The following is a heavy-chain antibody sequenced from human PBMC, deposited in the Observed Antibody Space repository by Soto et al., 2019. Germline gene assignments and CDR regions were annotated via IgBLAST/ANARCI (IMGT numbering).Heavy chain of an antibody. V-gene: IGHV3-23*01. CDR1: GFTFSSYA. D-gene: IGHD3-9*01. CDR2: ISWSGDDT. Sequence: EVQLLESGGDLVQPGGSLRLSCAASGFTFSSYAMNWVRQAPGKGLEWVSTISWSGDDTYYLDSVKGRFTISRDNSKNTLYLQRNSLRAEDSAGYYCARDPSTGSADYWGQGTRVIVSS. CDR3: ARDPSTGSADY. J-gene: IGHJ4*02.